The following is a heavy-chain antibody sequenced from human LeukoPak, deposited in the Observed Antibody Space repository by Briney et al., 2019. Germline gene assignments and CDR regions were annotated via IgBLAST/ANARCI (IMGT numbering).Heavy chain of an antibody. Sequence: GGSLRLSCAASGFTFSSYSMNWVRQAPGKGLEWVANIKEDGNEKNYVDCVKGRFTISRDNAKNSLYLQMNSLRVEDTALYYCARGQSYYQHWGQGTLVTVSS. CDR3: ARGQSYYQH. CDR1: GFTFSSYS. J-gene: IGHJ1*01. V-gene: IGHV3-7*01. CDR2: IKEDGNEK.